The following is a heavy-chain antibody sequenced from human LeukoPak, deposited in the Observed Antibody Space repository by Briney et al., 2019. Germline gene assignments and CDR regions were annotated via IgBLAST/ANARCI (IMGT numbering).Heavy chain of an antibody. D-gene: IGHD6-13*01. CDR3: ARSQSSSWHSGLNWFDP. V-gene: IGHV1-18*01. Sequence: ASVKVSCKASGYTFINYGITWVRQAPGQGLERIGWISDYNGNTNYAQMLQGRVSMTTDTSTSTVYMELRSLRSDDAAVYYCARSQSSSWHSGLNWFDPWGQGTLLTVSS. CDR2: ISDYNGNT. CDR1: GYTFINYG. J-gene: IGHJ5*02.